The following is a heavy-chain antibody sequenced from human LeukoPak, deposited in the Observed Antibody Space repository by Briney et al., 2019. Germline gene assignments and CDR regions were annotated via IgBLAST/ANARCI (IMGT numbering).Heavy chain of an antibody. D-gene: IGHD2-2*01. CDR1: GYSFTSYW. CDR3: ARAGKVVPAANMV. CDR2: IYPGDSDT. J-gene: IGHJ4*02. V-gene: IGHV5-51*03. Sequence: KPGESLKISCKGSGYSFTSYWIGWVRQMPGKGLEWMGTIYPGDSDTRSSPSFQGQVTISADKSISTAYLQWSSLKASDTAMYYCARAGKVVPAANMVWGQGTLVTVSS.